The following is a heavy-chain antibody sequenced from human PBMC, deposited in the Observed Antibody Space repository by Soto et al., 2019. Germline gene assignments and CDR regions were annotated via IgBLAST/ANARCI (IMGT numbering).Heavy chain of an antibody. J-gene: IGHJ4*02. CDR1: GFTFRNCA. CDR2: ISNSGST. D-gene: IGHD2-2*01. Sequence: GSLRLSCAASGFTFRNCAMNWVRQAPGRGLEWVSTISNSGSTYYADAVKGRFTISRDISKNTLYLQMGSLRADDTALYYCAKDREGYCSSTSCLYYFDSWGQGTQVTVSS. CDR3: AKDREGYCSSTSCLYYFDS. V-gene: IGHV3-23*01.